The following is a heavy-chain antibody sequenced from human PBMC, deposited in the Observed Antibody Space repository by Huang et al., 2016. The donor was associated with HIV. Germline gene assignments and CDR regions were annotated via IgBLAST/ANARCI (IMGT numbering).Heavy chain of an antibody. Sequence: VESGGRLVQPGGSIRLSCVGSTFRFGAYWMSWVRQPRGKGREWVANIRQDESEKYYVDSVKGRFNISRDNAKKVVFLEMNNVRVEDTATYFCATKTAGMDIWGQGTTVTVS. V-gene: IGHV3-7*03. D-gene: IGHD1-7*01. CDR3: ATKTAGMDI. J-gene: IGHJ6*02. CDR2: IRQDESEK. CDR1: TFRFGAYW.